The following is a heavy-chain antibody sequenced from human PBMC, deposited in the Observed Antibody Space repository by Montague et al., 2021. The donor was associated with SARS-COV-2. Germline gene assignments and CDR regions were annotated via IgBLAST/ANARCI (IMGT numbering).Heavy chain of an antibody. CDR2: VDHRGSS. CDR3: ARGQVTVFGVLIMLPAAGPLDS. J-gene: IGHJ3*02. D-gene: IGHD3-3*01. V-gene: IGHV4-34*01. CDR1: GGSFSDYY. Sequence: SETLSLTCAVYGGSFSDYYWTWIRQAPGKGLEWIGEVDHRGSSSYNPSLQSRLTISVDRSKNQFSLRLTSVIAADTAVYYCARGQVTVFGVLIMLPAAGPLDSWGLGTKVTVSS.